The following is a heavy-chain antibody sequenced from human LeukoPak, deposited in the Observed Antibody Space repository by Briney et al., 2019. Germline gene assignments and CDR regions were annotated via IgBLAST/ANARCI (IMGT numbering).Heavy chain of an antibody. CDR3: ARDGDDSSGYSLLNDAFDI. Sequence: ASVKVSCKASGYTFTGYYMHWVRQAPGQGLEWMGWIDPNSGGTNYAQKFQSRVTMTRDTSISTAYMELSRLRSDDTAVYYCARDGDDSSGYSLLNDAFDIWGQGTMVTVSS. CDR2: IDPNSGGT. J-gene: IGHJ3*02. D-gene: IGHD3-22*01. CDR1: GYTFTGYY. V-gene: IGHV1-2*02.